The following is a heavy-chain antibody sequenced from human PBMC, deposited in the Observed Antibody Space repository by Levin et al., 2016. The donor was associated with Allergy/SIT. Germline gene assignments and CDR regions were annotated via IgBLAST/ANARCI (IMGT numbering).Heavy chain of an antibody. CDR1: GFTFSRYE. Sequence: LSLTCAASGFTFSRYEMNWVRQAPGKGLEWISYINNSGGIISYADSVKGRFTISRDNTNNSLYLHMNSLRVEDTAVYFCARRDILLMKEKYYYGMDVWGQGTTVIVSS. V-gene: IGHV3-48*03. J-gene: IGHJ6*02. CDR2: INNSGGII. D-gene: IGHD3-9*01. CDR3: ARRDILLMKEKYYYGMDV.